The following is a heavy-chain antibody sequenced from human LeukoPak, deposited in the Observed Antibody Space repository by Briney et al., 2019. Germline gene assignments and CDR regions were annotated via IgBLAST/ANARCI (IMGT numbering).Heavy chain of an antibody. J-gene: IGHJ4*02. D-gene: IGHD3-22*01. CDR2: IYSGGST. V-gene: IGHV3-53*01. CDR1: GFTVSSNY. Sequence: GGSLRLSCTASGFTVSSNYMSWVRQAPGKGLEWVSVIYSGGSTYYADSVKGRFTISRDNSKNTLYLQMNSLRAEDTAVYYCARDIAYDSSGYYSPHFDYWGQGTLVTVSS. CDR3: ARDIAYDSSGYYSPHFDY.